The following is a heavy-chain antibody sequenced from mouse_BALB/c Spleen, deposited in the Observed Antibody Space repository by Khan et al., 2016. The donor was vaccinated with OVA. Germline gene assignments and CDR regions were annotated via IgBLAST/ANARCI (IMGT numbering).Heavy chain of an antibody. V-gene: IGHV1S81*02. J-gene: IGHJ3*01. CDR2: INPNNGGS. D-gene: IGHD3-1*01. CDR3: TRSGYGGFAY. CDR1: GYTFTSYY. Sequence: QVQLQQPGAELVKPGASVKLSCKASGYTFTSYYMYWVKQRPGQGLEWIGGINPNNGGSNFNEKFKTKATLTVDKSASTAYMQLSSLTSEDSAVYYCTRSGYGGFAYWGQGTLVTVSA.